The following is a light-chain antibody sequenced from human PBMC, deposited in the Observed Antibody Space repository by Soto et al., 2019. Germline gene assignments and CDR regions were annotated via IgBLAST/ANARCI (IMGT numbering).Light chain of an antibody. CDR1: HNISSW. Sequence: DIQMTQSPSTLSTSVGDRVTITCRASHNISSWLSWYQQKPGKAPNLLIYKASSLDSGVPSRFSGSGSGTELTLTISSLQPDDFATYFCQQYSSYWWTFGKGTKV. V-gene: IGKV1-5*03. CDR2: KAS. J-gene: IGKJ1*01. CDR3: QQYSSYWWT.